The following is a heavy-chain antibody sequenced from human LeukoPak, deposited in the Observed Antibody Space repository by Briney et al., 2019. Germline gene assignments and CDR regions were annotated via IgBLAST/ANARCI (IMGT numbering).Heavy chain of an antibody. CDR3: AKEGGSLKMDFDY. CDR2: ISWNSGSI. D-gene: IGHD1-26*01. J-gene: IGHJ4*02. CDR1: GFTFDDYA. V-gene: IGHV3-9*01. Sequence: PGRSLRLSCAASGFTFDDYAMHWVRQAPGKGLEWVSGISWNSGSIGYADSVKGRFTISRDNAKNSLYLQMNSLRAEDTALYYCAKEGGSLKMDFDYWGQGTLVTVSS.